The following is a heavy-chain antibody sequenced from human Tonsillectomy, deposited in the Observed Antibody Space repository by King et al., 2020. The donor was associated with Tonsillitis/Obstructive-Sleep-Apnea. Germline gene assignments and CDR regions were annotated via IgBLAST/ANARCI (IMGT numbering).Heavy chain of an antibody. Sequence: VQLVESGGGLVQPGRSLRLSCEASGFTFGDFVMHWVRQAPGKGLEWVSGISWNSYNIDYADSVKGRFTISRDNAKNSLYLQMNSLRPEDTALYYCAKDTAYGDLYYYMDFWGKGTTVTVSS. D-gene: IGHD4-17*01. CDR2: ISWNSYNI. CDR3: AKDTAYGDLYYYMDF. V-gene: IGHV3-9*01. CDR1: GFTFGDFV. J-gene: IGHJ6*03.